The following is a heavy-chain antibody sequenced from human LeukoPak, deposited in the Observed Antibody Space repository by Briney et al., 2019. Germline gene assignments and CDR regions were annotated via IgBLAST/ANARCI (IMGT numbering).Heavy chain of an antibody. V-gene: IGHV4-59*04. CDR2: THYTGST. CDR1: GGSISSYY. J-gene: IGHJ4*02. D-gene: IGHD6-6*01. CDR3: ARYSSSSGNFDY. Sequence: SETLSLTCTVSGGSISSYYWSWIRQPPGKGLEWIGITHYTGSTYYSPSLKSRVTISIDTSKNQFSLNLNSVTAADTAVFYCARYSSSSGNFDYWGQGTLVTVSS.